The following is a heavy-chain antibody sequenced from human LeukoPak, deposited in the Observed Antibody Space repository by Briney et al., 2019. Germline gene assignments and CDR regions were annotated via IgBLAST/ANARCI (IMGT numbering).Heavy chain of an antibody. CDR3: ASASLGGGGIFDI. D-gene: IGHD3-16*01. CDR1: GFTFSSYS. J-gene: IGHJ3*02. CDR2: ISSSSSYI. Sequence: PGGSLRLSCAVSGFTFSSYSMNSVRQAPGKGLEWVSSISSSSSYIYYADSVKGRFTISRDNAKNSLYLRMNSLRDEDTAVYYCASASLGGGGIFDIWGQGTMVTVSS. V-gene: IGHV3-21*01.